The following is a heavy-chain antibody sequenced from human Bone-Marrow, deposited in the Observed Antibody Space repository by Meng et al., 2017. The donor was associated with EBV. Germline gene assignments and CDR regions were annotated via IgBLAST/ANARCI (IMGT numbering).Heavy chain of an antibody. Sequence: VRGVNYGAEVKKPGSSGKVACKTSGGPFNSYAISWVRQAPGQGLEWLGGLIPMFGAPNYAQKFQGRVTITADASTSTHYMELSSLRSEDTAVYYCASESGRGYTPDYWGQGTLVTVSS. J-gene: IGHJ4*02. CDR1: GGPFNSYA. CDR2: LIPMFGAP. V-gene: IGHV1-69*01. D-gene: IGHD3-10*01. CDR3: ASESGRGYTPDY.